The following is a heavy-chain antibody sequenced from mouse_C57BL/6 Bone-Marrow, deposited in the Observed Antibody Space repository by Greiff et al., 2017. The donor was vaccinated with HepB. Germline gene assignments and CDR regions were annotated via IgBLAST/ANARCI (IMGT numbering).Heavy chain of an antibody. J-gene: IGHJ4*01. V-gene: IGHV1-55*01. Sequence: QVQLKQSGAELVKPGASVKMSCKASGYTFTSYWITWVKQRPGQGLEWIGDIYPGSGSTNYNEKFKSKATLTVDTSSSTAYMQLSSLTSEDSAVYYCANYGSSYYYAMDYWGQGTSVTVSS. CDR2: IYPGSGST. CDR1: GYTFTSYW. D-gene: IGHD1-1*01. CDR3: ANYGSSYYYAMDY.